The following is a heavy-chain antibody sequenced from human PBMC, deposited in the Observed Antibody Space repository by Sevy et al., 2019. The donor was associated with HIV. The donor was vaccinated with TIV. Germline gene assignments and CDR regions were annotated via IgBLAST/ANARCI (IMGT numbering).Heavy chain of an antibody. V-gene: IGHV1-69*06. CDR3: ARANSSGWPQYYFDY. Sequence: ASVKVSCKASGGTFSSYAISWVRQAPGQGLEWMGGIIPIFGTANYAQKFQGRVTITADKSTSTAYMELGSLGSEDTAVYYCARANSSGWPQYYFDYWGQGTLVTVSS. CDR1: GGTFSSYA. CDR2: IIPIFGTA. D-gene: IGHD6-19*01. J-gene: IGHJ4*02.